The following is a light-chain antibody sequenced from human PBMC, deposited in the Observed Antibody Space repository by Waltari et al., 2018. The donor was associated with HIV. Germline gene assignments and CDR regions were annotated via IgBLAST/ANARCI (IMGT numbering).Light chain of an antibody. CDR2: SNN. Sequence: QSVLTQSPSASGTPGQRVIISCSGSSSNIGSNSVNWYQQLPGTAPKLLIYSNNERPPGVPDRFSGSKSGTSASLAISGLQSEDEADYHCAAWDDSLNGPVFGGGTKLTVL. V-gene: IGLV1-44*01. CDR1: SSNIGSNS. CDR3: AAWDDSLNGPV. J-gene: IGLJ2*01.